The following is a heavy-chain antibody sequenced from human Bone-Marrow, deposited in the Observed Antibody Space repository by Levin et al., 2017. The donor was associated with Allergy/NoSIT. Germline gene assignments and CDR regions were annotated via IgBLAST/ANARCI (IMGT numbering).Heavy chain of an antibody. J-gene: IGHJ6*02. CDR1: GFTFDDYA. V-gene: IGHV3-9*01. CDR3: AKDRWLQSPRGMDA. Sequence: GGSLRLTCAASGFTFDDYAMHWVRQAPGKGLEWVSGISWNSGSIGYADSVKGRFTISRDNAKNSLYLQMNSLRAEDTALYYCAKDRWLQSPRGMDAWGQGTTVTVSS. D-gene: IGHD5-24*01. CDR2: ISWNSGSI.